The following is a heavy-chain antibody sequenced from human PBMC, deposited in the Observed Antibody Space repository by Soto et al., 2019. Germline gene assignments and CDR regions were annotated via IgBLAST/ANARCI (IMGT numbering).Heavy chain of an antibody. CDR3: ARVGSSIATRPFDY. CDR1: GGSISSGGYS. J-gene: IGHJ4*02. Sequence: SETLSLTCAVSGGSISSGGYSWSWIRQPPGKGLEWIGYIYHSGSTYYNPSLKSRVTISVDTSKNQFSLKLSSVTAADTAVYYCARVGSSIATRPFDYWGQGTLVTVSS. CDR2: IYHSGST. V-gene: IGHV4-30-2*05. D-gene: IGHD6-6*01.